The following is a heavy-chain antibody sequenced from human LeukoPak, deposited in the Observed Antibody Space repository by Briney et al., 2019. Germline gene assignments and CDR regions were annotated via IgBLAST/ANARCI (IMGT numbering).Heavy chain of an antibody. V-gene: IGHV3-15*01. D-gene: IGHD5-12*01. CDR1: GFSFTHAW. J-gene: IGHJ4*02. CDR2: IKAKSDGDTT. CDR3: TPPGYEGVGY. Sequence: GGSLTLSCAVSGFSFTHAWMTWVRQAPGKGLECVGRIKAKSDGDTTDYVAPVKGRFTISRDDSKNTVYLQMNSLKTEDTAVYYCTPPGYEGVGYWGQGTLVTVSS.